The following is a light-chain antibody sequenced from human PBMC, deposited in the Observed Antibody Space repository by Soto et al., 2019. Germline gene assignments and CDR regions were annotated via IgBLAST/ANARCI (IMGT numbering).Light chain of an antibody. V-gene: IGKV1-39*01. Sequence: IQMTQSPSSLSASVGDRVIITCRASQSISNYLNWYQRKPGKAPKLLIHAASRLQSGVPSRFSGSGSGTDFTLTISSLQPEDFATYDCQQSYSTPRTFGQGTKVDIK. J-gene: IGKJ1*01. CDR2: AAS. CDR1: QSISNY. CDR3: QQSYSTPRT.